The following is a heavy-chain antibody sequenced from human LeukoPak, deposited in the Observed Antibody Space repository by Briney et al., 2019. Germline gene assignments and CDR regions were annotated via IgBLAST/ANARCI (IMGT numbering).Heavy chain of an antibody. D-gene: IGHD3-10*01. J-gene: IGHJ3*02. Sequence: PSETLSLTCTVSGGSISSYYWNWIRQPAGKGLEWIGRIYTSGSTNYNPSLKSRVTMSVDTSKNQFSLKLSSVTAADTAVYYCAREYYYGSGSLSAFDIWGQGTMVTVSS. CDR2: IYTSGST. V-gene: IGHV4-4*07. CDR3: AREYYYGSGSLSAFDI. CDR1: GGSISSYY.